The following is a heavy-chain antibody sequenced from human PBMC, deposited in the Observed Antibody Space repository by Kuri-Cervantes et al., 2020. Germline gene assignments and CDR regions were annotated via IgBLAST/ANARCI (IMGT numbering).Heavy chain of an antibody. V-gene: IGHV1-69*05. CDR3: ARDNPAAGLIDY. J-gene: IGHJ4*02. Sequence: SVKVSCKASGGTLSSDAISWVRQAPGQGPEWLGGSIPIFGTANYAQKLQGRVTMTTDTSTSTAYMELRSLRSDDTAVYYCARDNPAAGLIDYWGQGTLVTVSS. CDR2: SIPIFGTA. CDR1: GGTLSSDA. D-gene: IGHD6-13*01.